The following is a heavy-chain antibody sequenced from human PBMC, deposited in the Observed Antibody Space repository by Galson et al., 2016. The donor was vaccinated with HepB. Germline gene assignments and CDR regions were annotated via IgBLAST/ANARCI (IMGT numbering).Heavy chain of an antibody. CDR2: ISWNSGSI. CDR1: GFTFDDYA. CDR3: AKGGVEPAGILGADEEDYCCGMDV. J-gene: IGHJ6*02. Sequence: SLRLSCAASGFTFDDYAMHWVRQAPGKGLEWVSGISWNSGSIGYADSVKGRFTISRDNAKNSLYLQMNSLRVEDTALYYCAKGGVEPAGILGADEEDYCCGMDVWVQCTTVAVSS. D-gene: IGHD2-2*02. V-gene: IGHV3-9*01.